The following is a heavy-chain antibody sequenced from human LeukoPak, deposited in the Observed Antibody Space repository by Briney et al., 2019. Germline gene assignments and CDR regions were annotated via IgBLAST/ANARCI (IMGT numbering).Heavy chain of an antibody. CDR2: IYPDDSDT. J-gene: IGHJ4*02. CDR1: GYTFTSYW. Sequence: GESLKISCKASGYTFTSYWIAWVRQMPGKGLEWMGIIYPDDSDTRYSPSFQRQVTISADKSISTAYLQWSSLKAPDTAMYYCARRAVVGTTREYFDYWGQGTLVTVSS. D-gene: IGHD2-15*01. CDR3: ARRAVVGTTREYFDY. V-gene: IGHV5-51*01.